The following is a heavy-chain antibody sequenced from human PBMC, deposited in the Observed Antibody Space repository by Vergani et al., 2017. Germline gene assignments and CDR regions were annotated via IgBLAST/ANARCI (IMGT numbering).Heavy chain of an antibody. V-gene: IGHV4-61*02. Sequence: QVQLQESGPGLVKPSQTLSLTCTVSGGSISSGSYYWSWIRQPAGKGLEWIGRIYTSGSTNYNPSLKSRVTISVDTSKNQFSLKLSSVTAADTAVYYCARTVDSHFDYWGQGTLVTVSS. CDR1: GGSISSGSYY. D-gene: IGHD3-22*01. J-gene: IGHJ4*02. CDR2: IYTSGST. CDR3: ARTVDSHFDY.